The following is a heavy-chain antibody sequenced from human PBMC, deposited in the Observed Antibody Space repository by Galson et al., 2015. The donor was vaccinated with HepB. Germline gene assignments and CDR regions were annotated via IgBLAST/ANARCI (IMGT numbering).Heavy chain of an antibody. V-gene: IGHV1-2*06. CDR3: APAGAGDAFDI. Sequence: SVKVSCKASGYTFTGYYMHWVRQAPGEGLEWMGRNNPNSGDTNYAQKFQGRVTMTRDTSISTAYMELSRLRSDDTAVYFCAPAGAGDAFDIWGQGTMVTVSS. CDR2: NNPNSGDT. CDR1: GYTFTGYY. J-gene: IGHJ3*02. D-gene: IGHD7-27*01.